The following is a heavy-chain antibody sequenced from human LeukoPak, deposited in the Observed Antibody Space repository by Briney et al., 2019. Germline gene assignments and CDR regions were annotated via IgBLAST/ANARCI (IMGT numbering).Heavy chain of an antibody. Sequence: TGGSLRLSCAASGFTFSSYSLNWVRQAPGKGLEWVSSISSSSSYIYYADSVKGRFTISRDNAKNSLYLQMNSLRAEDTAVYYCARDPDGSGSDAFDIWGQGRMVTVSS. D-gene: IGHD3-10*01. CDR1: GFTFSSYS. CDR3: ARDPDGSGSDAFDI. CDR2: ISSSSSYI. J-gene: IGHJ3*02. V-gene: IGHV3-21*01.